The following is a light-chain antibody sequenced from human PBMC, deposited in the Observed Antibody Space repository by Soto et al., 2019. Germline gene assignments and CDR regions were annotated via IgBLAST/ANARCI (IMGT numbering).Light chain of an antibody. CDR3: CSCADSRTSRV. Sequence: QSALPQHASVSGSPGQSITIACTATSRDVGSYNLVSWYQQHPGNAPKLMIYEGSKRPSVVSKRFSGSKSGNTASLTICGFQAEDEADDYCCSCADSRTSRVVSGRTKLTVL. CDR1: SRDVGSYNL. CDR2: EGS. J-gene: IGLJ3*02. V-gene: IGLV2-23*01.